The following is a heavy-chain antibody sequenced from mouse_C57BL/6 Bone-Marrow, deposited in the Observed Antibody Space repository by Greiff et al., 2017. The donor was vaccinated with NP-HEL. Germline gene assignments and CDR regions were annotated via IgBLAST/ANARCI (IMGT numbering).Heavy chain of an antibody. J-gene: IGHJ4*01. D-gene: IGHD1-1*02. CDR3: ARGLLWSLTGAIDY. V-gene: IGHV5-17*01. Sequence: EVQLVESGGGLVKPGGSLKLSCAASGFTFSDYGMHWVRQAPEKGLEWVAYISSGSSTIYYADTVKGRFTISRDNAKNTLFLQMTRLWSDDTAMYYCARGLLWSLTGAIDYWGQGTSVTVSS. CDR2: ISSGSSTI. CDR1: GFTFSDYG.